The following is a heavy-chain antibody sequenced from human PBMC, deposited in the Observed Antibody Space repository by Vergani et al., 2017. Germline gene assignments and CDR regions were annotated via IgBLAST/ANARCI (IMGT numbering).Heavy chain of an antibody. D-gene: IGHD4-17*01. CDR2: INPNSGGT. CDR3: ARGRPYGGWFDP. V-gene: IGHV1-2*02. CDR1: GYTITDYY. J-gene: IGHJ5*02. Sequence: QVHLVQSGSEVKKPGASVKVSCKASGYTITDYYIHWVRHAPGQRLEWMGWINPNSGGTEYAQKFQSRVTMTWDTSTNTAYVDLSSLRSDDTAVYYCARGRPYGGWFDPWGQGTLVTVSS.